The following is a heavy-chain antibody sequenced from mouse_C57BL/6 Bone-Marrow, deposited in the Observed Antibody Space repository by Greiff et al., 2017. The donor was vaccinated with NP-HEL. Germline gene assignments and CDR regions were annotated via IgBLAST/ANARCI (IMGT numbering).Heavy chain of an antibody. V-gene: IGHV1-81*01. J-gene: IGHJ2*01. Sequence: QVQLQQSGAELARPGASVKLSCKASGYTFTSYGISWVKQRTGPGLEWIGEIYPRSGNTYYNEQFKGKATLTSDKSSSTAYMELRSLTSEDSAVYFWARDRDGRDYFDYWGQGTTLTVSS. CDR1: GYTFTSYG. CDR3: ARDRDGRDYFDY. CDR2: IYPRSGNT. D-gene: IGHD3-3*01.